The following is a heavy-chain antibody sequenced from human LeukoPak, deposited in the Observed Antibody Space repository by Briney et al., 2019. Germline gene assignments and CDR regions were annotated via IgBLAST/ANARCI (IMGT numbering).Heavy chain of an antibody. D-gene: IGHD3-10*01. Sequence: SQTLSLTCAVSGGSISSGGYSWSWIRQPPGKGLEWIGYIYYSGSTYYNPSLKSRVTISVDTSKNQFSLKLSSVTAADTAVYYCARDRILYGSGGYHGMDVWGQGTTVTVSS. CDR3: ARDRILYGSGGYHGMDV. CDR2: IYYSGST. CDR1: GGSISSGGYS. V-gene: IGHV4-31*11. J-gene: IGHJ6*02.